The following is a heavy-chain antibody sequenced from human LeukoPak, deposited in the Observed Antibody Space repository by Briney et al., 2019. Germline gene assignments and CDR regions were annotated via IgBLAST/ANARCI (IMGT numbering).Heavy chain of an antibody. Sequence: GGSLRLSCAASGFTFSRYSMNWVRQAPGKGLEWVSYISSSSSTIYYADSVKGRFTISRDNAKNSLYLQMNSLRAEDTAVYYCAELGITMIGGVWGKGTTVTISS. D-gene: IGHD3-10*02. V-gene: IGHV3-48*04. CDR3: AELGITMIGGV. CDR2: ISSSSSTI. CDR1: GFTFSRYS. J-gene: IGHJ6*04.